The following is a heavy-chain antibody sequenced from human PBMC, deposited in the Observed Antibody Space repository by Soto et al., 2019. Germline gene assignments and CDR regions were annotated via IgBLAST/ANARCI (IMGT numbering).Heavy chain of an antibody. CDR3: AVSGNSVYASHPDDY. Sequence: EVQLVASGGGLVKPGGSLRFSCAASGFTFSGYSMNWVRQAPGTGLEWDSSISSSSSSIYYADSVKVRFTICRDNAKNSLYLQMNSVRAEDTAVYYFAVSGNSVYASHPDDYWGQGTLVTVSS. D-gene: IGHD5-12*01. J-gene: IGHJ4*02. CDR1: GFTFSGYS. CDR2: ISSSSSSI. V-gene: IGHV3-21*01.